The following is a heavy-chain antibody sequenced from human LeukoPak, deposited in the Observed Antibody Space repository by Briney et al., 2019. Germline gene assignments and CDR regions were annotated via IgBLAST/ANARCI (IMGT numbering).Heavy chain of an antibody. CDR3: ARSSTLFDY. CDR2: IYYSGST. D-gene: IGHD2-2*01. CDR1: GGSISSYY. Sequence: SETLSLTCTVSGGSISSYYWSWIRQPPGKGLEWIGYIYYSGSTNYNPSLKSRVTISVDTSKNQFSLKLSSVTAADTAVYYCARSSTLFDYWGQGTLVTVSS. V-gene: IGHV4-59*08. J-gene: IGHJ4*02.